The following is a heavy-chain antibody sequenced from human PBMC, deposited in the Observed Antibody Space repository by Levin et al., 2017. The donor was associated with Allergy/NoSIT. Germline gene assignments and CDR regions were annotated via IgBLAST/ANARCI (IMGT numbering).Heavy chain of an antibody. V-gene: IGHV1-69*13. CDR1: GGTFSSYA. CDR2: IIPIFGTA. Sequence: SVKVSCKASGGTFSSYAISWVRQAPGQGLEWMGGIIPIFGTANYAQKFQGRVTITADESTSTAYMELSSLRSEDTAVYYCARDKRRGSHNWFDPWGQGTLVTVSS. CDR3: ARDKRRGSHNWFDP. J-gene: IGHJ5*02. D-gene: IGHD3-16*01.